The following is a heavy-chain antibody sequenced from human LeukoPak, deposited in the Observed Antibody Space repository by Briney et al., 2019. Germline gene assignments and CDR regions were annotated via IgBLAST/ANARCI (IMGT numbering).Heavy chain of an antibody. V-gene: IGHV3-23*01. CDR2: ISGSGGST. J-gene: IGHJ4*02. CDR3: AKSSGYYPSPSLFDY. Sequence: PGGSLRLSCAASGFTFSSYAMRWVRQAPGKGLEWVSAISGSGGSTYYADSVKGRFTISRDNSKNTLYLQMNSLRAEDTAVYYCAKSSGYYPSPSLFDYWGQGTLVTVSS. D-gene: IGHD3-22*01. CDR1: GFTFSSYA.